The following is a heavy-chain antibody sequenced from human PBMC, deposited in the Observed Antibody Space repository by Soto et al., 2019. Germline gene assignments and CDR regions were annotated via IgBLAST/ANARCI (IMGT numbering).Heavy chain of an antibody. V-gene: IGHV1-69*01. CDR3: ARDRGPPYGSGIANGMDV. D-gene: IGHD3-10*01. Sequence: QVQLVQSGAEVKQPGSSVKVSCKASGGTFSSYAISWVRQAPGQGLEWMGGIIPIFGTANYAQKFQGRVTITADESTSTAYMELSSLRSEDTAVYYCARDRGPPYGSGIANGMDVWGQGTTVTVSS. CDR1: GGTFSSYA. CDR2: IIPIFGTA. J-gene: IGHJ6*02.